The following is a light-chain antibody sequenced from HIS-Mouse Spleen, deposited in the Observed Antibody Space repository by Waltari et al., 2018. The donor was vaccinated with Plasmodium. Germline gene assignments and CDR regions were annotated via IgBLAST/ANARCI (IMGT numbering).Light chain of an antibody. CDR2: EDS. J-gene: IGLJ3*02. V-gene: IGLV3-10*01. CDR3: YSTDSSGNHRV. CDR1: ALPKKY. Sequence: SYELTQPPSVSVSPGQTARITCSGDALPKKYAYWYQQKSGQAPVLVIYEDSKRPSGIPEGFSGSSAGTMDTLTSSGAQVEDEADYYCYSTDSSGNHRVFGGGTKLTVL.